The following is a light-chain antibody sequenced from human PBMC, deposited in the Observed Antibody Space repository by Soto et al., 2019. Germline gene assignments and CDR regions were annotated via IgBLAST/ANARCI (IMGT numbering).Light chain of an antibody. CDR3: QQRSIWPRT. CDR1: QSVSSY. CDR2: DAS. Sequence: EIVLTQSPATLSLSPGERATLSCRASQSVSSYLAWYQQKPGQAPGLLIYDASSRATGIPARFSGSGSGTDFTLTISSLEPEDFAVYYCQQRSIWPRTFGQGTKVEIK. J-gene: IGKJ1*01. V-gene: IGKV3-11*01.